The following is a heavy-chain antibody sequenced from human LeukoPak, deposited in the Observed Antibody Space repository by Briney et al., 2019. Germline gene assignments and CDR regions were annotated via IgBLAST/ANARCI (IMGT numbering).Heavy chain of an antibody. V-gene: IGHV1-2*02. CDR3: AGLGPLTGWNYYDSGSYHGMDV. CDR2: INPNRGGT. CDR1: VYTFTGYY. Sequence: ASVKVSCKASVYTFTGYYIHRVRQAPGQGLEWMGWINPNRGGTNYAQKFQGRVTMTRDRSISTAYIELNGLRSDDTAVYDSAGLGPLTGWNYYDSGSYHGMDVWGQGTTVTVSS. J-gene: IGHJ6*02. D-gene: IGHD3-10*01.